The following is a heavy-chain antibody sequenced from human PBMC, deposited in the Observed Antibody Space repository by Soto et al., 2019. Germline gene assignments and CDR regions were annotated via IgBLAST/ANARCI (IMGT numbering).Heavy chain of an antibody. D-gene: IGHD6-13*01. CDR2: KWYDGSNK. CDR3: ARDYHDISSSWYKAVAFDI. V-gene: IGHV3-33*01. Sequence: QVQLVESGGGVVQPGRSLRLSCAASGFTFSSYSMHWVRQAPGKGLEWVAVKWYDGSNKYYADSVKGRFTISRDNSKNTLYLQMNSLRAEDTAVYYCARDYHDISSSWYKAVAFDIWGQGTMVTVSS. CDR1: GFTFSSYS. J-gene: IGHJ3*02.